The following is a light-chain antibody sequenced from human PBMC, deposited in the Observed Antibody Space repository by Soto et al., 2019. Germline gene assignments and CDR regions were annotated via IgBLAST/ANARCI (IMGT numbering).Light chain of an antibody. Sequence: DIQMTQSPSTVSASVGDRVTIACRASQSISGWLAWYQQKPGKAPKLLSYKAYSLKSGDPSRFGGSGSGTQFTLTISSLQPDDFATYYCHQYNSSPWTFGQGTKVEV. CDR1: QSISGW. J-gene: IGKJ1*01. CDR3: HQYNSSPWT. CDR2: KAY. V-gene: IGKV1-5*03.